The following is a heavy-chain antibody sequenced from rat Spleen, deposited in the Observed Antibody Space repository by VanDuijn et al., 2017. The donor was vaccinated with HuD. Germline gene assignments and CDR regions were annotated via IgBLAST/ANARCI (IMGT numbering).Heavy chain of an antibody. CDR1: GFSLTNFG. CDR2: IWGGGST. J-gene: IGHJ2*01. Sequence: QVQLKESGPGLVQPSRTLSLTCTVSGFSLTNFGISWVRQPPGKGLEWIAEIWGGGSTFYNSVLKSRLSISRDTSKSQVFLKMNSLQTEDTAMYFCARGSVFFDYWGQGVMVTVSS. V-gene: IGHV2S8*01. CDR3: ARGSVFFDY.